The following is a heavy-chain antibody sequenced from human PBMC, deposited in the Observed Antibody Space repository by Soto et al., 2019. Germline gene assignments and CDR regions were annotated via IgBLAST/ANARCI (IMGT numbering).Heavy chain of an antibody. CDR2: IYPGDSDT. CDR3: ARPRSSGSSGWRAFDI. V-gene: IGHV5-51*01. J-gene: IGHJ3*02. CDR1: GYSFTSYW. Sequence: GESLKISCQGSGYSFTSYWIGWVRQMPGKGLEWMGIIYPGDSDTRYSPSFQGQVTISADKSISTAYLQWSSLKASDTAMYYCARPRSSGSSGWRAFDIWGQGTMVTVSS. D-gene: IGHD6-19*01.